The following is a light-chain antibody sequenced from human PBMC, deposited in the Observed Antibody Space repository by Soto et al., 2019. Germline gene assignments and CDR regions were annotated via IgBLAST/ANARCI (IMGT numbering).Light chain of an antibody. Sequence: QAVVTQPPSVSGAPGQRVTISCTGSSSNIGAGYDVHWYQQLPGTAPKVLIYGNSNRPSGVPDRFSGSKSGTTASLDITGLQAEDEADYFCQSYDNSLSGSRVFGGGTKVTVL. J-gene: IGLJ3*02. CDR1: SSNIGAGYD. V-gene: IGLV1-40*01. CDR2: GNS. CDR3: QSYDNSLSGSRV.